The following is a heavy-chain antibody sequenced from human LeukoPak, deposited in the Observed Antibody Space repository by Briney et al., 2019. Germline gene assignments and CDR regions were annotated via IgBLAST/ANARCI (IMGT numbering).Heavy chain of an antibody. Sequence: VASVKVSCKASGYTFTSYDINWVRQATGQGLEWMGWMNPNSGNTGYAQKFQGRVTITRNTSISTAYMELSSLRSEDTAVYYCARVGIAARQYYYYYMDVWGKGTTVTVSS. V-gene: IGHV1-8*01. CDR1: GYTFTSYD. J-gene: IGHJ6*03. D-gene: IGHD6-6*01. CDR2: MNPNSGNT. CDR3: ARVGIAARQYYYYYMDV.